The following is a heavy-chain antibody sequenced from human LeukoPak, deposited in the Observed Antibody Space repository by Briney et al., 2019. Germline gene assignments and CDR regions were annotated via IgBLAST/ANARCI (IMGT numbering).Heavy chain of an antibody. V-gene: IGHV3-33*01. CDR3: ARDWKTNSFDY. D-gene: IGHD1-1*01. CDR1: EFTFTTYG. Sequence: GGCLRLFCAASEFTFTTYGMHWVRQAPGKGLGWVAFIYYDGINIDYADYVKGRFTISRDISKNTLYLQMDSLRAEDTTIYYCARDWKTNSFDYWGQGTLVTVSS. J-gene: IGHJ4*02. CDR2: IYYDGINI.